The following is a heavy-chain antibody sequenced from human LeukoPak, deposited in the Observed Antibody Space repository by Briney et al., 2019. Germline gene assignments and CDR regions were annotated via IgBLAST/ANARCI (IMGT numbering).Heavy chain of an antibody. CDR1: GFAVSSNY. V-gene: IGHV3-53*04. CDR2: IYSGGST. Sequence: GGSLRLSCAASGFAVSSNYMSWVRQAPGKGLEWVSVIYSGGSTYYADSVKGRFTISRHNSKNTLYLQMSSLRAEDTAVYYCARPPTPYSSSGYWGQGTLVTVSS. J-gene: IGHJ4*02. D-gene: IGHD6-6*01. CDR3: ARPPTPYSSSGY.